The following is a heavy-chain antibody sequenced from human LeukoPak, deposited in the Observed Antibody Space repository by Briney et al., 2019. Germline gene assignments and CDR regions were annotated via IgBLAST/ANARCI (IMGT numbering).Heavy chain of an antibody. D-gene: IGHD6-19*01. CDR3: VAGRPDY. V-gene: IGHV3-30*03. CDR1: GFTFSSYG. J-gene: IGHJ4*02. Sequence: GGSLRLSCAASGFTFSSYGMHWVRPAPGKGLEGVAVISYDGSNKYYADSVKGRFTISRDNSKNTLYLQMNSLRAEDTAVYYCVAGRPDYWGQGILVTVSS. CDR2: ISYDGSNK.